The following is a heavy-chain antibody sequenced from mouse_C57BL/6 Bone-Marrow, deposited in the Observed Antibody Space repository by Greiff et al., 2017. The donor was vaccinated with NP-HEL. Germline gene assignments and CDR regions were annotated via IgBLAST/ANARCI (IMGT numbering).Heavy chain of an antibody. J-gene: IGHJ4*01. V-gene: IGHV5-16*01. CDR3: AREGGLRRRTYAMDY. D-gene: IGHD2-4*01. CDR2: INYDGSST. Sequence: EVQGVESEGGLVQPGSSMKLSCTTSGFTFSDYYMAWVRQVPEKGLDWVANINYDGSSTYYLDSLKSRFIISRDNAKNILYLQMRSLKAEDTATYYCAREGGLRRRTYAMDYWGQGTSVTVSS. CDR1: GFTFSDYY.